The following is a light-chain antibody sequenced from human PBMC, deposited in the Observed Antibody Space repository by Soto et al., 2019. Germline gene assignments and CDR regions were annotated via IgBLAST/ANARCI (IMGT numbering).Light chain of an antibody. J-gene: IGKJ5*01. CDR1: QSVSKNY. CDR2: GAS. CDR3: QQYSISPIT. V-gene: IGKV3-20*01. Sequence: ILFAQSPGSLSLSPGERATLSCRASQSVSKNYLAWYQQKPGKTPRLLISGASRRDTGIPDRFSGRGSGTDCTLTISRLQPEDVSVDSCQQYSISPITFGQGTRLDIK.